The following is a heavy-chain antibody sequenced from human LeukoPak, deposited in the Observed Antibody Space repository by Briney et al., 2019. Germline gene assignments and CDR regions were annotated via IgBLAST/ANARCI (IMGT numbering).Heavy chain of an antibody. D-gene: IGHD1-26*01. V-gene: IGHV4-38-2*02. J-gene: IGHJ2*01. Sequence: PSETLSLTCAVSGFSISSGYYWGWIRQPPGKGLEWIGNIYHSGSTYCNPSLKSRVTIAVDTSKNQFSLKLSSVTAPDTAVYYCARDLWGYWYFDLWGRGTLVTVSS. CDR3: ARDLWGYWYFDL. CDR2: IYHSGST. CDR1: GFSISSGYY.